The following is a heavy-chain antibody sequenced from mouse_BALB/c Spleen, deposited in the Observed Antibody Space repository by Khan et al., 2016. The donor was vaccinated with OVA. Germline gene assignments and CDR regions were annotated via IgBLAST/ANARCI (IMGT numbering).Heavy chain of an antibody. Sequence: VQLKESGPDLVKPGASVKISCKASGYSFTLYYMTWVKQSHGKSLEWIGRVNPNTGGSDYNQEFKGKAILTVDKSSNTAYMELHSLTYEDSAVYYCAGGYGFFAYWGQGTLVTVSA. D-gene: IGHD1-2*01. V-gene: IGHV1-26*01. CDR3: AGGYGFFAY. CDR2: VNPNTGGS. J-gene: IGHJ3*01. CDR1: GYSFTLYY.